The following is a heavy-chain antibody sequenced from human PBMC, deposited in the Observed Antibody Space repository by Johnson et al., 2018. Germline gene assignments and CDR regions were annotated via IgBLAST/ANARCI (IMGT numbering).Heavy chain of an antibody. CDR1: GFSFRSYA. CDR2: ISGSGGST. J-gene: IGHJ4*02. CDR3: AKDGSGRSWYPYYFDY. D-gene: IGHD6-13*01. Sequence: VQLVQSGGALVQPGGSLRLSCAASGFSFRSYAMAWVRQAPGKGLEWVSGISGSGGSTYHADSVKGRFTISRDNSKNTLSLQMNNLRAEDTAVYFCAKDGSGRSWYPYYFDYWGQGTLVTISS. V-gene: IGHV3-23*04.